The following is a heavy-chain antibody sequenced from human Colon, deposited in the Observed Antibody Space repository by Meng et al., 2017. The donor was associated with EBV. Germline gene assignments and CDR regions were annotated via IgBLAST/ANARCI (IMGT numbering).Heavy chain of an antibody. CDR3: ARRPTGIDY. D-gene: IGHD2-8*02. Sequence: QLQQQQWGPGLLKPSETLSLTCAGNGGSLMGAYGSWIRQPPGKGLEWIGEIIHGGSPSYNPSLKSRVTISIDTSKNQLSLMLSSVTAADTAVYYCARRPTGIDYWGQGTLVTVSS. CDR2: IIHGGSP. V-gene: IGHV4-34*12. CDR1: GGSLMGAY. J-gene: IGHJ4*02.